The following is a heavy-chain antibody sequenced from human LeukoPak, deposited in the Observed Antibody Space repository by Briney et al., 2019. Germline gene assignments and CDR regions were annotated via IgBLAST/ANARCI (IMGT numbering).Heavy chain of an antibody. CDR1: GFTFDDYA. J-gene: IGHJ4*02. V-gene: IGHV3-43D*04. D-gene: IGHD5-18*01. CDR3: AKDARLGYSYGELDY. CDR2: ISWDGGST. Sequence: QPGGSLRLSCAASGFTFDDYAMHWVRQAPGKGLEWVSLISWDGGSTYYADSVKGRFTISRDNSKNSLYLQMNSLRAEDTALYYCAKDARLGYSYGELDYWGQGTLVTVSS.